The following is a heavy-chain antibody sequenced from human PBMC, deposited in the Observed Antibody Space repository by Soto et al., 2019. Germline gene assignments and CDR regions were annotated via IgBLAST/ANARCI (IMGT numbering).Heavy chain of an antibody. CDR2: IGQDGSGK. Sequence: VGSLRLSCAASGFTFSTYWMSWVRQAPGKGLEWVANIGQDGSGKYYVDSVKGRFTISRDNAKNSLYLQMNGLRAEDTAFYYCARKYSGFDYWGQGTLVTVSS. D-gene: IGHD5-12*01. CDR3: ARKYSGFDY. V-gene: IGHV3-7*03. J-gene: IGHJ4*02. CDR1: GFTFSTYW.